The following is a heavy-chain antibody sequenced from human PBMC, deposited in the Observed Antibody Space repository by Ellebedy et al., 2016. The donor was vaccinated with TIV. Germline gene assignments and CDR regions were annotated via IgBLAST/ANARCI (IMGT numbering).Heavy chain of an antibody. CDR3: ADVGASIP. J-gene: IGHJ5*02. D-gene: IGHD1-26*01. V-gene: IGHV3-72*01. Sequence: GGSLRLXXVASGFTFSDHWMDWVRQAPGKGLEWVGRIRNKPYSYTADYASSVKGRFTMSRDDSKNSLYLQINSLKVEDTAVYYCADVGASIPWGQGTLVIVSS. CDR2: IRNKPYSYTA. CDR1: GFTFSDHW.